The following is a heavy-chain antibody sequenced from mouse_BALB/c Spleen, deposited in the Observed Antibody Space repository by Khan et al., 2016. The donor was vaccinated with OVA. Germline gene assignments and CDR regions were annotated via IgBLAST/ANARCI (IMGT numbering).Heavy chain of an antibody. V-gene: IGHV1-81*01. D-gene: IGHD2-10*02. J-gene: IGHJ3*01. CDR1: GYTFTDYI. CDR2: IYPESDNT. Sequence: QVQLQQSGPELVKPGASVKMSCKASGYTFTDYIINWVKQRTGQGLEWIGDIYPESDNTYYNEKFKGKATLTADKSSNTVYMQLSSLTSEDSAVYCCARSGYGTFAYWGQGTLVTVSA. CDR3: ARSGYGTFAY.